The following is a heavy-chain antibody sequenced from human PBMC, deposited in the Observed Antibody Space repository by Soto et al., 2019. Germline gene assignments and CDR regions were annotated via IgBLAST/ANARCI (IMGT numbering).Heavy chain of an antibody. Sequence: GASVKVSCKASGGTFSSYAISWVRQAPGQGLEWMGGIIPIFGTANYAQKFQGRVTITADESTSTAYMELSSLRSEDTAVYYCACDWADRGQNGSDAFDLWGQGTMFTV. V-gene: IGHV1-69*13. CDR2: IIPIFGTA. D-gene: IGHD3-10*01. CDR3: ACDWADRGQNGSDAFDL. J-gene: IGHJ3*01. CDR1: GGTFSSYA.